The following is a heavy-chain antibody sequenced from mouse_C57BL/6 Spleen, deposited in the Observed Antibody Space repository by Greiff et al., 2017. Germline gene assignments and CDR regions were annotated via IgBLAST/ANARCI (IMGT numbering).Heavy chain of an antibody. Sequence: VQLQQSGAELVKPGASVKMSCKASGYTFTSYWITWVKQRPGQGLEWIGDIYPGSGSTNYNEKFKSKATLTIDTSSSTAYMQLSSLTSEDSAVYYCARRDYCGSSYWFAYWGQGTLVTVSA. CDR2: IYPGSGST. D-gene: IGHD1-1*01. J-gene: IGHJ3*01. V-gene: IGHV1-55*01. CDR1: GYTFTSYW. CDR3: ARRDYCGSSYWFAY.